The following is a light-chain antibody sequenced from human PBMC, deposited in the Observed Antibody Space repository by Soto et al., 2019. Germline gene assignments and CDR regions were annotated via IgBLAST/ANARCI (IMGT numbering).Light chain of an antibody. V-gene: IGKV3-11*01. Sequence: EIVLTQSPATLSLSPGDRATLTCRASQSVRNYLAWYQQKPGQAPRLLIYDASNRATGIPARFSGSGSGTAFPLTTSSLAPEDFSVYYCQQRTHGPPWTFGQGTKVEIK. CDR2: DAS. CDR1: QSVRNY. CDR3: QQRTHGPPWT. J-gene: IGKJ1*01.